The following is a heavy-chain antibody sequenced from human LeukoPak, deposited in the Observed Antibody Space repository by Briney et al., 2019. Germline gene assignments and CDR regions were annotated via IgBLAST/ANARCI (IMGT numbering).Heavy chain of an antibody. V-gene: IGHV4-34*01. Sequence: PSETLSLTCAVYGGSFSGYYWSWIRQPPGKGLEWIGEINHSGSTNYSPSLKSRVTISVDTSKNQFSLKLSSVTAADTAVYYCATEYGGNSAGDYWGQGTLVTVSS. CDR3: ATEYGGNSAGDY. J-gene: IGHJ4*02. CDR2: INHSGST. D-gene: IGHD4-23*01. CDR1: GGSFSGYY.